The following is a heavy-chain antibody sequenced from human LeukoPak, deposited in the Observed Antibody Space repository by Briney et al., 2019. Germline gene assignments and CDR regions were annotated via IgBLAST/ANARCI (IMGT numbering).Heavy chain of an antibody. CDR1: GFIFSDHY. D-gene: IGHD3-9*01. J-gene: IGHJ3*02. CDR2: ITKKANSYTT. Sequence: GGSLRLSCAASGFIFSDHYMDWVRQAPGMGLEWVGRITKKANSYTTEYVASVKGRFTISRDDSKNTAYLQMNCLKTEDTAVYYCTRHYDILIGYYGGAFDIWGQGTMVTVSS. V-gene: IGHV3-72*01. CDR3: TRHYDILIGYYGGAFDI.